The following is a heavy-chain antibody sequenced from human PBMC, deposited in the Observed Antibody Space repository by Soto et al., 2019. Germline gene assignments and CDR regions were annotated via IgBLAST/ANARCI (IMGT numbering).Heavy chain of an antibody. CDR1: GFTFSSYA. V-gene: IGHV3-23*01. D-gene: IGHD3-16*01. J-gene: IGHJ4*02. CDR2: VTGSGESA. Sequence: PGESLKISCGGSGFTFSSYAMSWVRQAPGKGLEWVSGVTGSGESAYYADSVKGRFSISRDNSKKTLYLQMESLRAEDTAVYFCAKDQWFYDNVWGSLRYPYYFDLWGQGTLVTVS. CDR3: AKDQWFYDNVWGSLRYPYYFDL.